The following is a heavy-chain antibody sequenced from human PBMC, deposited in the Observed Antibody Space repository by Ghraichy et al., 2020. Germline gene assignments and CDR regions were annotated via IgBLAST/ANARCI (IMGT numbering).Heavy chain of an antibody. D-gene: IGHD3-22*01. CDR3: ARDRSGYFLMDV. Sequence: SETLSLTCTVSGGSISSGAYYWSWIRQHPGKGLEWIGYIYYSGSTFYNPSLKSRVIISVDTSKNQFSLKLSSVTAADTAVYYCARDRSGYFLMDVWGQGTTVTVSS. V-gene: IGHV4-31*03. CDR1: GGSISSGAYY. CDR2: IYYSGST. J-gene: IGHJ6*02.